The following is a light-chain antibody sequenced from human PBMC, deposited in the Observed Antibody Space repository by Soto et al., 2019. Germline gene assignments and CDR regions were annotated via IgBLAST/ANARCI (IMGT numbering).Light chain of an antibody. CDR2: YDD. CDR1: SSNIGNNA. J-gene: IGLJ1*01. CDR3: AAWDDSLNGYV. Sequence: SVLAPPPPVSEAPRQRVTLSRSGSSSNIGNNAVNWYQQLPGKAPKLLIYYDDLLPSGVSDRFSGSKSGTSASLAISGLQSEDEADYYCAAWDDSLNGYVFGTGTKVTVL. V-gene: IGLV1-36*01.